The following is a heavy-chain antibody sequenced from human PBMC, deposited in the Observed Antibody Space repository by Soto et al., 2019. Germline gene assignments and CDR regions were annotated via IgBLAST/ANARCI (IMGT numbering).Heavy chain of an antibody. CDR3: TRHDSNYDFWSGSPPRYGMDV. CDR2: IRSKANSYAT. V-gene: IGHV3-73*01. D-gene: IGHD3-3*01. Sequence: PGGSLRLSCAASGFTFSGSAMHWVRQASGKGLEWVGRIRSKANSYATAYAASVKGRFTISRDDSKNTAYLQMNSLKTEDTAVYYCTRHDSNYDFWSGSPPRYGMDVWGQGTTVIVSS. CDR1: GFTFSGSA. J-gene: IGHJ6*02.